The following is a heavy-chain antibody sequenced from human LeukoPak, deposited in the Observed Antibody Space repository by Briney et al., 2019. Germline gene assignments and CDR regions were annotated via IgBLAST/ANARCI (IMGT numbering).Heavy chain of an antibody. Sequence: GGSLRLSCAASGFIFSSYGMHWVRQAPGKGLEWVAVISYDGSNKYYADSVKGRFTISRDNSKNTLYLQMNSLRAEDTAVYYCAKDIGELGYLKNFDYWGQGTLVTVSS. CDR3: AKDIGELGYLKNFDY. J-gene: IGHJ4*02. CDR2: ISYDGSNK. CDR1: GFIFSSYG. V-gene: IGHV3-30*18. D-gene: IGHD6-25*01.